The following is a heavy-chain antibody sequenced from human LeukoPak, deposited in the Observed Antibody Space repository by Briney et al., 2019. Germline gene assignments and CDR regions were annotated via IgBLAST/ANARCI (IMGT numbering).Heavy chain of an antibody. CDR1: GYSFTSYW. CDR2: IYPGDSDT. V-gene: IGHV5-51*01. CDR3: ARHWSEDIVAFHY. D-gene: IGHD2-15*01. J-gene: IGHJ4*02. Sequence: GESLKISCKGSGYSFTSYWIGWVRQMPGKGLEWMGIIYPGDSDTRYSPSFQGQVTISADKSLSTAYLQWSSLKASDTAMYYCARHWSEDIVAFHYWGQGTLVTVSS.